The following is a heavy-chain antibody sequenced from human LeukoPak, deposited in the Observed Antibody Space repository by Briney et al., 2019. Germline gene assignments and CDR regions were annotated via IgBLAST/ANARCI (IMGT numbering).Heavy chain of an antibody. CDR3: ARDNSVGDIAWWFDP. V-gene: IGHV1-2*02. CDR2: INPNSGGT. D-gene: IGHD3-16*02. CDR1: GYTFTGYY. Sequence: ASVKVSCKASGYTFTGYYMHWVRQAPGQGLEWMGWINPNSGGTNYAQKFQGRVTMTRDMSTTTDYMEMSSLRSEDTAVYYCARDNSVGDIAWWFDPWGQGTLVTVSS. J-gene: IGHJ5*02.